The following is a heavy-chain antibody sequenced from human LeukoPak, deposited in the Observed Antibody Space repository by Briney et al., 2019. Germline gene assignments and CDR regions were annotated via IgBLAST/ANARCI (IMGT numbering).Heavy chain of an antibody. V-gene: IGHV1-2*02. CDR1: GYTFTGYY. CDR2: INPNSGDT. J-gene: IGHJ4*02. CDR3: AKNPYEYYFDY. D-gene: IGHD5-12*01. Sequence: ASVKVSCKASGYTFTGYYMHWVRQAPGQGLEWMGWINPNSGDTNYAQKFQGRVTMTRDTSINTAYMELSRLRTDDTAAYYCAKNPYEYYFDYWGQGTLVTVSS.